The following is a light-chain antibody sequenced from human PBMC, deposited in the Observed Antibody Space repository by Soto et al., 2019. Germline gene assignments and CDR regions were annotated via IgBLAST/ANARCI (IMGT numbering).Light chain of an antibody. CDR2: GAS. CDR1: QSVTSSY. V-gene: IGKV3-20*01. CDR3: QHYDSSPWT. J-gene: IGKJ1*01. Sequence: EIVLTQSPGTQSLSPGEGAALSCKASQSVTSSYLAWYQQKPGQAPRLLIYGASSRATGIPDRFSGSGSGTDFTLTISRLEPEDFAVYYCQHYDSSPWTFGQGTKVEIK.